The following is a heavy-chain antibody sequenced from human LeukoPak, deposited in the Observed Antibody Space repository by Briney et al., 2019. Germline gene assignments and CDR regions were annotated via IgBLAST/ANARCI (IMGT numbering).Heavy chain of an antibody. V-gene: IGHV3-66*02. J-gene: IGHJ4*02. D-gene: IGHD4-17*01. CDR1: GFTVSSNY. Sequence: GGSLRLSCAASGFTVSSNYMSWVRQAPGKGLEWVSVIYSGGSTYYADSVKGRFTISRDNSKNTLYLQMNSLRAEDTAVYYCARDFDYGDSAYYFDYRGQGTLVTVSS. CDR3: ARDFDYGDSAYYFDY. CDR2: IYSGGST.